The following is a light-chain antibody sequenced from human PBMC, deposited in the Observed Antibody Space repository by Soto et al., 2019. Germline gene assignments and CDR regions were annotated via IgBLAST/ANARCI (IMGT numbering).Light chain of an antibody. Sequence: DIQLTQSPSFLSASVGDRVTITCRASQAISTYLAWYQQKPGKAPNLLIYAASTLQSGVPSRFSGSGSGTEFTLTISSLQPEDFATYYCQQLHDFRLFTFGPGTKVDIK. J-gene: IGKJ3*01. V-gene: IGKV1-9*01. CDR2: AAS. CDR3: QQLHDFRLFT. CDR1: QAISTY.